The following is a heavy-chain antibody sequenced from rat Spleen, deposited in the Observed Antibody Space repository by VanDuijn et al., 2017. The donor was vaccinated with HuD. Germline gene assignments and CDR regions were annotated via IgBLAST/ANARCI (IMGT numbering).Heavy chain of an antibody. V-gene: IGHV5S10*01. CDR1: GFIFSDHY. CDR3: ASHRHYSVYVMDA. Sequence: EVQLVESGGGLVQPGRSLKLSCVVSGFIFSDHYVAWVRQAPTKGLEWVATIIYDGRRTYYRDSVEGRFTISRDNAKNTLYRQMDSLRSEDTATYHCASHRHYSVYVMDAWGQGASVTVSS. CDR2: IIYDGRRT. D-gene: IGHD1-1*01. J-gene: IGHJ4*01.